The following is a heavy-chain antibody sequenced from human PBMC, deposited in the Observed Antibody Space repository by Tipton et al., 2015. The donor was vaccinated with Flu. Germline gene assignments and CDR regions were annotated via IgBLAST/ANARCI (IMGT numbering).Heavy chain of an antibody. CDR1: GGSFSGYY. Sequence: LRLSCAVYGGSFSGYYWSWIRQPPGKGLEWIGEINHSGSTNYNPSLKSRVTISVDTSKNQISLKLSSVTAADTAVYYCARYPESNYHWFGPWGQGALVTVSS. D-gene: IGHD4-11*01. V-gene: IGHV4-34*01. CDR2: INHSGST. J-gene: IGHJ5*02. CDR3: ARYPESNYHWFGP.